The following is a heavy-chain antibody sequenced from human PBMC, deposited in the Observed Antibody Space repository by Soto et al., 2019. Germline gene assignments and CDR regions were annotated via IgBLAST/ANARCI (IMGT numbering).Heavy chain of an antibody. D-gene: IGHD2-8*02. CDR3: ARGGGVYYFDD. CDR2: IYYSGIT. J-gene: IGHJ4*02. CDR1: GGSISSYY. Sequence: QVQLQESGPGLVKPSETLSLTCTVSGGSISSYYWSWIRQPPGKGLEWVGYIYYSGITDYNPSLKSRVTISVDPAKSQFSLQLTSVTAADTGVYYCARGGGVYYFDDWGQGTLVTVSS. V-gene: IGHV4-59*01.